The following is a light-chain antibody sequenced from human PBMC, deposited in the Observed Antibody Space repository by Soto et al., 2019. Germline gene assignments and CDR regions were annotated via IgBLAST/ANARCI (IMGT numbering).Light chain of an antibody. CDR2: NDN. V-gene: IGLV1-44*01. J-gene: IGLJ1*01. Sequence: QSVLTQPPSASGTPGQRVIMSCSGSTSNIGSNVVNWYRQVPGGAPTLLMFNDNQRPAGVPDRISASKSGTSASLAISGLQSEDEATYYCASWDDGLPDFVFGSGTKLTVL. CDR3: ASWDDGLPDFV. CDR1: TSNIGSNV.